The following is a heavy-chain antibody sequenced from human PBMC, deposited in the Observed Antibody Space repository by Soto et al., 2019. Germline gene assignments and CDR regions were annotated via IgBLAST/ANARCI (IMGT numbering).Heavy chain of an antibody. D-gene: IGHD2-15*01. J-gene: IGHJ1*01. CDR3: ARAWAGYCSGGSCSPKYFQH. V-gene: IGHV1-3*01. CDR2: INAGNGNT. CDR1: GYTFTSYA. Sequence: ASVKVSCKASGYTFTSYAMHWVRQAPGQRLEWMGWINAGNGNTKYSQKFQGRVTITRDTSASTAYMELSSLRSEDTAVYYCARAWAGYCSGGSCSPKYFQHWGQVTLFTVSS.